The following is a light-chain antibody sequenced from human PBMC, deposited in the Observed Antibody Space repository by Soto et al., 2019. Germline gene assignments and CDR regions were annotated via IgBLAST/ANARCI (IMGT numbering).Light chain of an antibody. CDR1: SSDVGSYNL. J-gene: IGLJ1*01. Sequence: QSALTQPASVSASPGQSITIPCTGTSSDVGSYNLVSWFQQHPGKAPKLLIYEGTKRPSGLSDRFSGSKSGNTASLTISGLQAEDEADYYCYSYAGKNLYVFGTGTKVTVL. CDR2: EGT. V-gene: IGLV2-23*01. CDR3: YSYAGKNLYV.